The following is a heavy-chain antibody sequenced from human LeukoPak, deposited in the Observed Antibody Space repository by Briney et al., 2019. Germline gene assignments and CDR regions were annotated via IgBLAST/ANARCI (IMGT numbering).Heavy chain of an antibody. CDR2: IYYSGTT. D-gene: IGHD3-16*01. Sequence: SETLSLTCTVSGGSISSSSYYWGWIRQPPGKGLEWIGSIYYSGTTYYDPSLKSRVTISVDTSKNQFSLKLSSVTAADTAVYYCARVWDVWGQGTTVIVSS. V-gene: IGHV4-39*01. CDR1: GGSISSSSYY. CDR3: ARVWDV. J-gene: IGHJ6*02.